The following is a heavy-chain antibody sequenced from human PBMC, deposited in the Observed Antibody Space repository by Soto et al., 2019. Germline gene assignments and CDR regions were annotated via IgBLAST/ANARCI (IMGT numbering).Heavy chain of an antibody. CDR1: GDSISTFY. J-gene: IGHJ4*02. CDR2: VYYTGST. Sequence: XVTLCLTCTVSGDSISTFYWGWIRQSPGKELEWIGYVYYTGSTNYNPSLKSRVTISVDRSKNQFSLKLTSANAAETAVYYCARGRTVRNYADDSSDYFYFFDYWGQGTQVTVSS. D-gene: IGHD3-22*01. CDR3: ARGRTVRNYADDSSDYFYFFDY. V-gene: IGHV4-59*01.